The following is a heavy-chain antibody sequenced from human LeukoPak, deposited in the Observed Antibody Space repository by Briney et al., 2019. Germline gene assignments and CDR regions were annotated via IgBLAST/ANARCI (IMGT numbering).Heavy chain of an antibody. CDR3: ARSSPLKIDY. Sequence: PSETLSLTCTVSGGSISSYYWSWIRQPPGKGLEWIGYIYYSGSTNYNPSLKSRVTISVDTSKNQFSLKLSSVTAADTAVYYCARSSPLKIDYWGQGTLVTVSS. V-gene: IGHV4-59*01. CDR1: GGSISSYY. J-gene: IGHJ4*02. CDR2: IYYSGST.